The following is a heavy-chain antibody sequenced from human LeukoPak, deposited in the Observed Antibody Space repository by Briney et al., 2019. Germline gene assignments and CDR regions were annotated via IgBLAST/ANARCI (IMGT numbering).Heavy chain of an antibody. Sequence: ASVKVSCKASGYTFTSYGISWVRQAPGQGLEWMGWISAYNGNTNYAQKLQGRVTMTTDTSTSTVYMELSSLRSEDTAVYYCARGLNQAYAPFDYWGQGTLVTVSS. CDR2: ISAYNGNT. V-gene: IGHV1-18*01. J-gene: IGHJ4*02. CDR1: GYTFTSYG. D-gene: IGHD4-17*01. CDR3: ARGLNQAYAPFDY.